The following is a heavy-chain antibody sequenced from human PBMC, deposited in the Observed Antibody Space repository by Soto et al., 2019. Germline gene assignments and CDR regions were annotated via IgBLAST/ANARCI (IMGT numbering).Heavy chain of an antibody. CDR1: GFTFSVYA. CDR3: ANRRGFSFYY. J-gene: IGHJ4*02. D-gene: IGHD3-10*01. V-gene: IGHV3-23*01. Sequence: EVRLLESGGGLVQPGGSLRLSCAASGFTFSVYAMSWVRQAPGKGLEGVSIIRDGGGSTYYADSVKGRFTISRDTSNNTLFLQMNSLRAEDTAVYYCANRRGFSFYYWGQGPLVTVSS. CDR2: IRDGGGST.